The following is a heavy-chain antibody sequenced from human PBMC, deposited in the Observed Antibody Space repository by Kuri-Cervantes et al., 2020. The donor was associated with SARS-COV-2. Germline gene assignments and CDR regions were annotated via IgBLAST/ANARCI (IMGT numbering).Heavy chain of an antibody. J-gene: IGHJ6*02. D-gene: IGHD3-3*01. CDR1: GYTFTGYY. CDR2: ISAYNGNT. Sequence: ASVKVSCKASGYTFTGYYMHWVRQAPGQGLEWMGWISAYNGNTNYTQKLQGRVTMTRDTSTSTVYMELSSLRSEDTAVYYCARGPDYDFWSGYYLGGMDVWGQGTTVTVSS. CDR3: ARGPDYDFWSGYYLGGMDV. V-gene: IGHV1/OR15-2*02.